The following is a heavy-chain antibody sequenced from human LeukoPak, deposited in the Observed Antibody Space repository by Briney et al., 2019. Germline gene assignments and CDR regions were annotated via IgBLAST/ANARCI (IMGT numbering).Heavy chain of an antibody. Sequence: SETLSLTCAVYGGSFSGYYWSWIRQPPGKGLGWIGEINHSGSINYNPSLKSRVTISLDTSKNQFSLKLSSVTAADTAVYYCAGHHPRNTVDFWGQGTLVTVSS. CDR3: AGHHPRNTVDF. V-gene: IGHV4-34*01. CDR1: GGSFSGYY. CDR2: INHSGSI. D-gene: IGHD2/OR15-2a*01. J-gene: IGHJ4*02.